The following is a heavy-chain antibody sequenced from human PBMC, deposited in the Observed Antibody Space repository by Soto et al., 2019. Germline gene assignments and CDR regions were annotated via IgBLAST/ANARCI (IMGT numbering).Heavy chain of an antibody. CDR3: ARSMIVVVITTGFDY. CDR2: ISYDGSNK. V-gene: IGHV3-30-3*01. D-gene: IGHD3-22*01. J-gene: IGHJ4*02. Sequence: SLRLSCAASGFTFSSYAMHWVRQAPGKGLEWVAVISYDGSNKYYADSVKGRFTISRDNSKNTLYLQMNSLRAEDTAVYYCARSMIVVVITTGFDYWGQGTLVTVSS. CDR1: GFTFSSYA.